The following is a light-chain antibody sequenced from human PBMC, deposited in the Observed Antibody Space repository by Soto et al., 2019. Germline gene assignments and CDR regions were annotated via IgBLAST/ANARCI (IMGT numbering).Light chain of an antibody. J-gene: IGLJ2*01. Sequence: QSVVTQPPSASGTPGQRVTISCSGSSSNIGSNTVNWYQQFPGAAPRFLISGNNVRPSGVPARFSASRSGTSASLAISGLQSEDEADYYCAVWDDKLRGRIIGGGTKVTVL. CDR1: SSNIGSNT. CDR2: GNN. V-gene: IGLV1-44*01. CDR3: AVWDDKLRGRI.